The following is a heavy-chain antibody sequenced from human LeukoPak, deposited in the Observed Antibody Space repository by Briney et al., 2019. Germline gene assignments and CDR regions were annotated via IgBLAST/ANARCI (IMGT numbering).Heavy chain of an antibody. CDR1: GYTFTGYY. CDR2: INPNSGGT. J-gene: IGHJ6*03. Sequence: GASVKVSCKASGYTFTGYYMHWVRQAPGQGLEWMGWINPNSGGTNYAQKFQGRVTMTRDTSISTAYMELSRLRSDDTAVYYCARDAKMATIPYYYYYYMDVWGKGTTVTVSS. CDR3: ARDAKMATIPYYYYYYMDV. D-gene: IGHD5-24*01. V-gene: IGHV1-2*02.